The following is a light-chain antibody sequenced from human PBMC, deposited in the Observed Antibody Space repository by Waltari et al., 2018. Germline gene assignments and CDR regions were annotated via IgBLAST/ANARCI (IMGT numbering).Light chain of an antibody. Sequence: QLVLTQSPSASASLGASVKLTCTLRSGHSPNVIAWLQKRPARGPRYLMKVNSDGSHNKGDEIPDRFSGSSSGAEHYLTISSLQSEDEADYYCQTGGHGTWVFGGGTKLTVL. J-gene: IGLJ3*02. CDR1: SGHSPNV. CDR2: VNSDGSH. CDR3: QTGGHGTWV. V-gene: IGLV4-69*01.